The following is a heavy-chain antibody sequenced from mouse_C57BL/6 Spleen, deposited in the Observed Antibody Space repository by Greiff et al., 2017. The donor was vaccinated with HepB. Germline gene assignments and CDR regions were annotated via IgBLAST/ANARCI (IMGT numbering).Heavy chain of an antibody. CDR1: GFSLTSYG. CDR2: IWSDGST. V-gene: IGHV2-6-1*01. CDR3: ARHDTTVDYFDY. J-gene: IGHJ2*01. Sequence: VQLQESGPGLVAPSQSLSITCTVSGFSLTSYGVHWVRQPPGKGLEWLVVIWSDGSTTYNSALKSRLSISKDNSKSQVFLKMNSLLTDDTAMYYCARHDTTVDYFDYWGQGTTLTVSS. D-gene: IGHD1-1*01.